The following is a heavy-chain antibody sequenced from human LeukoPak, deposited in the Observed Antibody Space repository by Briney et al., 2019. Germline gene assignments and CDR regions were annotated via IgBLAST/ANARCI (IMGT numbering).Heavy chain of an antibody. J-gene: IGHJ4*02. V-gene: IGHV4-34*01. Sequence: SETLSLTCTVSGGSISSYYWSRIRQPPGKGLEWIGEINHSGSTNYNPSLKSRVTISVDTSKNQFSLKLSSVTAADTAVYCCALNYYDSSGYYYPLRYWGQGTLVTVSS. CDR2: INHSGST. D-gene: IGHD3-22*01. CDR1: GGSISSYY. CDR3: ALNYYDSSGYYYPLRY.